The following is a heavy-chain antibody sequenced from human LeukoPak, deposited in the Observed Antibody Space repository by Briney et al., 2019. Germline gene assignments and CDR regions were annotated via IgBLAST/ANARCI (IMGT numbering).Heavy chain of an antibody. Sequence: GSLRLSCAASGFTVSSNSMSWVRQAPGKGLEWVSVIYGGDSSYYADSVKGRFTISRDTSKNTLYLQMNSLRAEDTAIYYCARSSNTGWCTYYLDYWGQGTLVTVSS. V-gene: IGHV3-53*01. J-gene: IGHJ4*02. CDR2: IYGGDSS. CDR3: ARSSNTGWCTYYLDY. CDR1: GFTVSSNS. D-gene: IGHD6-19*01.